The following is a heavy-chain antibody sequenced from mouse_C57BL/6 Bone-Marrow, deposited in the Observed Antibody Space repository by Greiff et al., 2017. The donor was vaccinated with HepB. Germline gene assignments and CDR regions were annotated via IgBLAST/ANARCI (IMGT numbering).Heavy chain of an antibody. V-gene: IGHV2-4*01. CDR2: IWSGGST. J-gene: IGHJ4*01. CDR3: AIYYSNGYAMDY. CDR1: GFSLTSYG. Sequence: VQRVESGPGLVQPSQSLSITCTVSGFSLTSYGVHWVRQPPGKGLEWLGVIWSGGSTDYNAAFISRLSISKDNSKSQVFFKMNSLQADDTAIYYCAIYYSNGYAMDYWGQGTSVTVSS. D-gene: IGHD2-5*01.